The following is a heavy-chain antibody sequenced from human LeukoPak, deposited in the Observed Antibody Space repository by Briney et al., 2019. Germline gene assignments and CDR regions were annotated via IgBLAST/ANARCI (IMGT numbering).Heavy chain of an antibody. CDR2: IYSAGST. V-gene: IGHV3-53*01. D-gene: IGHD2-8*01. Sequence: PGGPLRLSCAASGFTVSGTYMSWGRQAPGKGLEGGSVIYSAGSTYYADSVKGRFTISRDNSKNTLYLQMNSLRAEDTAVYYCAKGHCTNGICWLDWGQGTLVTVSS. CDR1: GFTVSGTY. CDR3: AKGHCTNGICWLD. J-gene: IGHJ4*02.